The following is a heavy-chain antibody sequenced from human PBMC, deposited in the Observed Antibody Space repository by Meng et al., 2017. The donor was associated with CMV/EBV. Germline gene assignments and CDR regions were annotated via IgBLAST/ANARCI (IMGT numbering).Heavy chain of an antibody. V-gene: IGHV1-8*01. CDR1: GYTFTSDD. CDR2: MNPNSGNT. Sequence: ASVKVSCKASGYTFTSDDINWVRQATGQGLEWMGWMNPNSGNTGYAQKFQGRVTMTRNTSISTAYMELSSLRSEDTAVYYCGRGRLLKNWFDPWGQGTLVTVSS. J-gene: IGHJ5*02. CDR3: GRGRLLKNWFDP.